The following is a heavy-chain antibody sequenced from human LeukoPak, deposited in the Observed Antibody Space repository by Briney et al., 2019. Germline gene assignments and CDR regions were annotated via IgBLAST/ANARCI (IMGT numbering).Heavy chain of an antibody. V-gene: IGHV4-34*01. CDR3: ARSSLGYAQGRFDP. CDR2: INHSGST. CDR1: GGSFSGYY. Sequence: SETLSLTCAVYGGSFSGYYWSWIRQPPGKGLEWIGEINHSGSTNYNPSLKSRVTISVDTSKNQFTLKLSSVTAADTAVYYCARSSLGYAQGRFDPWGQGTLVTVSS. J-gene: IGHJ5*02. D-gene: IGHD2-2*01.